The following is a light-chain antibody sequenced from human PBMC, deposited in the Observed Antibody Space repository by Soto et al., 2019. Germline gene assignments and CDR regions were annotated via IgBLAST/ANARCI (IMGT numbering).Light chain of an antibody. CDR2: GAF. Sequence: ENVLTQSPDTLSLSPGERATLSCRASQSVSSNLAWYQQKPGQAPRLLIHGAFNRATGIPDRFSGSGSGTDFTLTISRLEPEDFGVYYCQQYGSSPRTFGQGTKLEIK. CDR1: QSVSSN. V-gene: IGKV3-20*01. CDR3: QQYGSSPRT. J-gene: IGKJ2*02.